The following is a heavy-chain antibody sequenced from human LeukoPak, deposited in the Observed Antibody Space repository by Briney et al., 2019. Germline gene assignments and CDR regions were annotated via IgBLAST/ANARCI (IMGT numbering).Heavy chain of an antibody. CDR2: ISYDGSNK. V-gene: IGHV3-30*18. Sequence: PGRSLRLSCAASGFTFSSYGMHWVRQAPGKGLEWVAVISYDGSNKYYADSVKGRFTISRDNSKNTLYLQMNSLRAEDTAVYYCAKGFYDNSASGVFDIWGQGTMVTVSS. J-gene: IGHJ3*02. CDR3: AKGFYDNSASGVFDI. D-gene: IGHD3-22*01. CDR1: GFTFSSYG.